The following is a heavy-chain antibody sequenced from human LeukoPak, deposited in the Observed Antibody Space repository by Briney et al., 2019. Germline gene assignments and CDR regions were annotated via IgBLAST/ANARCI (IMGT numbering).Heavy chain of an antibody. CDR3: ARLLYGDYGNWFDP. V-gene: IGHV1-18*04. CDR1: GYTFTGYY. J-gene: IGHJ5*02. CDR2: ISAYNGDT. Sequence: GASVKVSCKASGYTFTGYYMHWVRQAPGQGLEWMGWISAYNGDTNYAQKLQGRVTMTTDTSTSTAYMELRSLRSDDTAVYYCARLLYGDYGNWFDPWGQGTLVTVSS. D-gene: IGHD4-17*01.